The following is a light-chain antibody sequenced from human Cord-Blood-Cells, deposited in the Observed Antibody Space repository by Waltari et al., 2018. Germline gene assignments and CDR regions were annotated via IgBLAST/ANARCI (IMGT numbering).Light chain of an antibody. CDR3: SSYAGSNDLV. Sequence: QAVLTQPPSASGSPGQAVTIPCTGTSSDVGCYNYVSWYQQHPGKPPKLMIYEVSKRPSGVPDRFCGSKSGNTASLTVSGLQTEDEADYYCSSYAGSNDLVFGGGTKLTVL. CDR2: EVS. J-gene: IGLJ2*01. CDR1: SSDVGCYNY. V-gene: IGLV2-8*01.